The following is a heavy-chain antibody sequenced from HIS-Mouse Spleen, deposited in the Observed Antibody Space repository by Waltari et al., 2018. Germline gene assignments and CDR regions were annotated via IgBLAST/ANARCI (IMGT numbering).Heavy chain of an antibody. D-gene: IGHD1-26*01. CDR1: GFTVSSNY. CDR2: IYSGGST. CDR3: ARFTPVSGSFDY. V-gene: IGHV3-66*01. Sequence: EVQLVESGGGLVQPGGSLRLSCAASGFTVSSNYMSWVRQAPGKGVEWVSVIYSGGSTYDAEAGKGRFTISRDNSKNTLYLQMNSLGAEDTAVYYCARFTPVSGSFDYWGQGTLVTVSS. J-gene: IGHJ4*02.